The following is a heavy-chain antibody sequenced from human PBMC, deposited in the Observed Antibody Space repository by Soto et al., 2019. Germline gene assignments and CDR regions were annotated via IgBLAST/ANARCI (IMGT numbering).Heavy chain of an antibody. CDR1: GYTFTSYD. CDR2: MNPNSGNT. D-gene: IGHD5-18*01. Sequence: ASVKVSCKASGYTFTSYDINWVRQATGQGLEWMGWMNPNSGNTGYAQKFQGRVTMTRNTSISTAYMELSSLRSEDTAVYYCARDERDEAMVTLGESNWFDPWGQGTLVTVSS. J-gene: IGHJ5*02. CDR3: ARDERDEAMVTLGESNWFDP. V-gene: IGHV1-8*01.